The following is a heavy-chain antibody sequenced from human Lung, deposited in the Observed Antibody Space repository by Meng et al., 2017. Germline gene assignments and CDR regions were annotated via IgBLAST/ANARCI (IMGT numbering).Heavy chain of an antibody. J-gene: IGHJ4*02. V-gene: IGHV1-18*01. CDR2: IDPGNGNR. CDR3: ARDRQWLFDY. CDR1: GYTFTTYG. D-gene: IGHD6-19*01. Sequence: QAHLLQSGLQVKNPGASVKVSCKASGYTFTTYGISWLRQAPGQGLEWMGWIDPGNGNRDFAEKFQDRLTMSNDTSSSTVYMELTRLTSDDTAVYYCARDRQWLFDYWGQGALVTVSS.